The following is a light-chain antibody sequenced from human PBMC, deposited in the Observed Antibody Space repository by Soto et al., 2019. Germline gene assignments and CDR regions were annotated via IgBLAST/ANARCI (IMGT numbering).Light chain of an antibody. V-gene: IGKV1-5*01. Sequence: DIPMTQSPSTLSASVGDRVTITCRASQSISSWLAWYQQKPGKAPQLLIYDTSSLESGVPSRFSGSGSGTEFTLTISSLQSDDFATYYCQQYNSYSRAFGQGTKLEIK. CDR1: QSISSW. J-gene: IGKJ2*01. CDR3: QQYNSYSRA. CDR2: DTS.